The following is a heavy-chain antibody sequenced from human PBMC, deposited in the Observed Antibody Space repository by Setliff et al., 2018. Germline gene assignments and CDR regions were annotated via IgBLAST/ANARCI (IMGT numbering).Heavy chain of an antibody. CDR3: ASVVEDYYDSSGYFLPSYYIDY. D-gene: IGHD3-22*01. J-gene: IGHJ4*02. V-gene: IGHV4-39*07. Sequence: SETLSLTCTVSGGSISSSSYYWGWIRQPPGKGLEWIGSIYYSGSTYYNPSLKSRVTISVDTSKNQFSLKLSSVTAADTAVYYCASVVEDYYDSSGYFLPSYYIDYWGQGTLVTVSS. CDR2: IYYSGST. CDR1: GGSISSSSYY.